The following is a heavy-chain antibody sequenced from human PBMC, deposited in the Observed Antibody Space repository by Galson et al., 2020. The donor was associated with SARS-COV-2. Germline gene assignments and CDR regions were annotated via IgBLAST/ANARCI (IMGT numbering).Heavy chain of an antibody. Sequence: GSLKISCAASGFTFSSYSMNWVRQAPGKGLEWVSSISSSSSYIYYADSVKGRFTISRDNAKNSLYLQMNSLRAEDTAVYYCARDGWADILNGYYVYWGQGTLVTVSS. V-gene: IGHV3-21*01. CDR3: ARDGWADILNGYYVY. CDR2: ISSSSSYI. D-gene: IGHD3-9*01. J-gene: IGHJ4*02. CDR1: GFTFSSYS.